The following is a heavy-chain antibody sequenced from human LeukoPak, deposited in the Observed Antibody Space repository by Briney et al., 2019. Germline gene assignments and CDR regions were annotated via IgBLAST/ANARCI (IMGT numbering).Heavy chain of an antibody. CDR2: IKSKTDGGTT. D-gene: IGHD4-17*01. V-gene: IGHV3-15*01. Sequence: GGSLRLSCSASGFTLSNYAMYWVRQPPGKGLEWVGRIKSKTDGGTTDYAAPVKGRFTISRDDSKNTLYLQMNSLKTEDTAVYYCTTSIVRDYGDYGSFDYWGQGTLVTVSS. CDR1: GFTLSNYA. J-gene: IGHJ4*02. CDR3: TTSIVRDYGDYGSFDY.